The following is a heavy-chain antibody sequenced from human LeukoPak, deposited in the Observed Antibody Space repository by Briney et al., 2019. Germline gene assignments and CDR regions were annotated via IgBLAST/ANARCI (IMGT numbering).Heavy chain of an antibody. CDR3: ARGVSLDPYYHYGMDV. CDR1: GFTFSSYS. V-gene: IGHV3-21*01. J-gene: IGHJ6*02. CDR2: ISSSSSYI. D-gene: IGHD4-23*01. Sequence: GGSLRLSCAASGFTFSSYSMNWVRQAPGKGLEWVSFISSSSSYIYYADSVKGRFTISRDNAKNSLYLQMNSLRAEDTAVFYCARGVSLDPYYHYGMDVWGQGTTVTVSS.